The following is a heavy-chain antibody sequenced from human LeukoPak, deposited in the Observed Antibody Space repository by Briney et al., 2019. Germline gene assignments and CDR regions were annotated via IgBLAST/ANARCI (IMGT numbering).Heavy chain of an antibody. CDR2: IYSGGST. CDR3: ARARADYYYYYMDV. Sequence: GGSLRLSCAASGFTFSSYEMNWVRQAPGKGLEWVSVIYSGGSTYYADSVKGRFTISRDNSKNTLYLRMNSLRAEDTAVYYCARARADYYYYYMDVWGKGTTVTISS. V-gene: IGHV3-66*01. J-gene: IGHJ6*03. CDR1: GFTFSSYE. D-gene: IGHD3-10*01.